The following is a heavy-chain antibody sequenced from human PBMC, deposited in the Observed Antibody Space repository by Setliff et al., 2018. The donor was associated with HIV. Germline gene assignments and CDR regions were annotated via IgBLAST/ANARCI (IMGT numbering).Heavy chain of an antibody. D-gene: IGHD1-1*01. J-gene: IGHJ4*02. V-gene: IGHV4-34*01. CDR3: ARLRGLNLEPFDC. CDR1: GGSFTDIGGSFTDYY. CDR2: INHSGST. Sequence: SETLSLTCAVFGGSFTDIGGSFTDYYWIWIRQPPGTGLEWIGEINHSGSTHYNPSLKSRFTISVDTSKNQFSLKVSSVTAADTAVYYCARLRGLNLEPFDCWGQGTLVTVSS.